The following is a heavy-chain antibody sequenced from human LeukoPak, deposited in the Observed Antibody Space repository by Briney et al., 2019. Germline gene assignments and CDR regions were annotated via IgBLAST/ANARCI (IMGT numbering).Heavy chain of an antibody. CDR1: GYTFTSYY. D-gene: IGHD2-2*01. J-gene: IGHJ4*02. CDR2: INHSGGST. CDR3: ARDFDCSCTSCYDQGDY. Sequence: ASVKVSCKASGYTFTSYYMHWVRQAPGQGLEWMGIINHSGGSTSYAQKFQGRVTMTRDTSTSTVYMELSSLRSEDTAVYYCARDFDCSCTSCYDQGDYWGQGTPVTVSS. V-gene: IGHV1-46*01.